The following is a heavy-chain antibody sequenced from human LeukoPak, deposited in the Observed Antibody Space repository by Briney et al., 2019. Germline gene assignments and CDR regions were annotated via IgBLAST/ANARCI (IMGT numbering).Heavy chain of an antibody. CDR3: ARSGLDSRYYFGMDV. J-gene: IGHJ6*02. CDR1: GGSISSYY. D-gene: IGHD5-12*01. CDR2: IYYSGST. V-gene: IGHV4-59*01. Sequence: SETLSPTCTVSGGSISSYYWSWIRQPPGGGLEWIGYIYYSGSTNYNPSLERRVTISLDTSKSQFSLKLRSVTAADTAVYYCARSGLDSRYYFGMDVWGQGTTATVSS.